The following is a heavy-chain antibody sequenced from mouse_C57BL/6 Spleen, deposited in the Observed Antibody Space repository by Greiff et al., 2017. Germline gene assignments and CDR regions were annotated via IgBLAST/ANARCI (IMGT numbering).Heavy chain of an antibody. CDR1: GFNFKDDY. J-gene: IGHJ3*01. D-gene: IGHD6-1*01. CDR2: IDPENGDT. V-gene: IGHV14-4*01. Sequence: EVQLQQPGAELVRPGASVKLSCTASGFNFKDDYMHWVKQRPEQGLEWIGWIDPENGDTEYASKFKGKATITADTSSNTAYLQRSSLTSEDTAVYYCTGGLWETAGFAYWGKGTLVTVSA. CDR3: TGGLWETAGFAY.